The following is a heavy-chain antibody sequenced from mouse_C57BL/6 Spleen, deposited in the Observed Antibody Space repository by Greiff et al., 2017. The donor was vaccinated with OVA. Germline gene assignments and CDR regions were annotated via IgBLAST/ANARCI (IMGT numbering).Heavy chain of an antibody. CDR2: IWRGGST. CDR3: AKRNYGSGGYFDV. D-gene: IGHD1-1*01. Sequence: VKLVESGPGLVQPSQSLSITCTVSGFSFTSYGVHWVRQSPGKGLEWLGVIWRGGSTDYNAAFMSRLSITKDNSKSQVFFKMNSLQADDTAIYYCAKRNYGSGGYFDVWGTGTTVTVSS. V-gene: IGHV2-5*01. CDR1: GFSFTSYG. J-gene: IGHJ1*03.